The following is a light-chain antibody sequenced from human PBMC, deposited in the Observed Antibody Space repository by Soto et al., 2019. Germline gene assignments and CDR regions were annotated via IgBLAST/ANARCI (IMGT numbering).Light chain of an antibody. Sequence: DVQMSQSPSTLSAYEGDRVTITCRASQSISRWLAWYQQKPGKAPKLLIYDASNLESGVPSRFSGSGSGTDFTLTISSLEPEDFAVYYCQQRFNWLVTFGQGTRLEI. CDR2: DAS. J-gene: IGKJ5*01. CDR3: QQRFNWLVT. V-gene: IGKV1-5*01. CDR1: QSISRW.